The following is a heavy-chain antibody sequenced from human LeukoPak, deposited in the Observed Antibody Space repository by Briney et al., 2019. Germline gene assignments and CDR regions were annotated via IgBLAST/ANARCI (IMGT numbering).Heavy chain of an antibody. J-gene: IGHJ6*03. CDR1: ADSINSNNYY. CDR2: IYTSGST. Sequence: SQTLSLTCTVSADSINSNNYYWNWIRQPAGKGLEWIGRIYTSGSTSYNPSLKSRVTISVDTSRDQFSLTLRSVIAADTAVYYCARGRSGFSSGSYYEYYYYMDVWGKGTTVTVSS. CDR3: ARGRSGFSSGSYYEYYYYMDV. D-gene: IGHD1-26*01. V-gene: IGHV4-61*02.